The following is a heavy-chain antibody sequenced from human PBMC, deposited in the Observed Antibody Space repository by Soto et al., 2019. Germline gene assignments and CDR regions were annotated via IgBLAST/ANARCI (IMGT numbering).Heavy chain of an antibody. J-gene: IGHJ4*02. Sequence: EVLLVQSGGGLVQPGGSLRLSCAPSGLSVTSSYMAWVRQAPGKGLEWVSVIYSGSTTHHADSVKGRFTISRDSSSNTLYLPMSSLRVEDTALYYCARGYWVEGYGAGTYFDYWGQGTLVTVSS. D-gene: IGHD2-15*01. V-gene: IGHV3-66*01. CDR3: ARGYWVEGYGAGTYFDY. CDR1: GLSVTSSY. CDR2: IYSGSTT.